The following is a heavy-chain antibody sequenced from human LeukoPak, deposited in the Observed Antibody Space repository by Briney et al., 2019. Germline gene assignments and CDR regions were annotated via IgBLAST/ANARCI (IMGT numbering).Heavy chain of an antibody. CDR2: IIPLFGPA. J-gene: IGHJ4*02. Sequence: SVKVSCKASGGTFSTLDISWVRQAPGHGLEWMGGIIPLFGPANYAQKFQDRVTIIADESTTTAYMELSSLRSEDTAVYYCAREARYYDILTGYYLFYFDYWGQGTLVTVSS. CDR1: GGTFSTLD. V-gene: IGHV1-69*01. CDR3: AREARYYDILTGYYLFYFDY. D-gene: IGHD3-9*01.